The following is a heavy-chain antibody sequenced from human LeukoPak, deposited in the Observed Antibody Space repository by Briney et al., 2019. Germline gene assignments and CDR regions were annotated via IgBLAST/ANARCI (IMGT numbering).Heavy chain of an antibody. D-gene: IGHD6-19*01. CDR3: AKDPQRTVAGTSLDF. V-gene: IGHV3-30*02. CDR1: GFTFTSYG. Sequence: GGSLRLSCAASGFTFTSYGMHWVRQAPGKGLEWVAFIRYDGSNKYYADSVKGRFTISRDNSKNTLFLQMNTLRAEDTAVYYCAKDPQRTVAGTSLDFWGQGTLVTVSS. J-gene: IGHJ4*02. CDR2: IRYDGSNK.